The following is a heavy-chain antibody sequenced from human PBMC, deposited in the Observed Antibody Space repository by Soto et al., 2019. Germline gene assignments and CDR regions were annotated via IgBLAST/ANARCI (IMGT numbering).Heavy chain of an antibody. V-gene: IGHV1-69*12. J-gene: IGHJ6*02. CDR1: GGTFSTDS. CDR2: IIPMFGTA. Sequence: QVQLVQSGAEVKQPGSSVKVSCKASGGTFSTDSISWVRQAPGQGLEWMGGIIPMFGTANNAQKFQGRVTITADESTSTAYMELSSLRSEDTAVYFWAREIDGYYGMDVWGQGTTVTVAS. CDR3: AREIDGYYGMDV.